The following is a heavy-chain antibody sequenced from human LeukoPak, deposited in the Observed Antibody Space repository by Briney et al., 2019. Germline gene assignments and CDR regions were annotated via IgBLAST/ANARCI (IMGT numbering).Heavy chain of an antibody. J-gene: IGHJ4*02. V-gene: IGHV3-23*01. CDR1: GFTFGKYA. CDR3: AKGNNWNGLFDY. CDR2: ISGSGGST. Sequence: PGGSLRLSCAGSGFTFGKYAMSWVRQAPGKGLEWVSAISGSGGSTYYADSVKGRFTISRDNSKNTLYLQMNSLRAEDTAVYYCAKGNNWNGLFDYWGQGTLVTVSS. D-gene: IGHD1-20*01.